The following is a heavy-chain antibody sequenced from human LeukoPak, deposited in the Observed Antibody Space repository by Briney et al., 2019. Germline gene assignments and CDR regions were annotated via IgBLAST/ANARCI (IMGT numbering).Heavy chain of an antibody. Sequence: GGSLRLSCAGSGFTFDGFWLSWVRQAPGKGLEWVASIKHDEIERYYVDSVKGRFTISRDNAKNSLFLQMSSLRVEDTAVYYCARGDYYGNAELYWGQGTLVTVSS. CDR3: ARGDYYGNAELY. CDR2: IKHDEIER. CDR1: GFTFDGFW. J-gene: IGHJ4*02. V-gene: IGHV3-7*01. D-gene: IGHD3-10*01.